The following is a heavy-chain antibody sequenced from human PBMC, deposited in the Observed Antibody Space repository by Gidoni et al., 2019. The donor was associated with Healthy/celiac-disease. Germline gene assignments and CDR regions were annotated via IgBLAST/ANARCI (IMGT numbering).Heavy chain of an antibody. CDR3: ASIPGPAAGTGNRIYYYYGMDV. Sequence: QVQLVQSGAEVKKPGSSVKVSCKASGGTFSSYTISWVRQAPGQGLEWMGRIIPILGIANYAQKFQGRVTITADKSTSTAYMELSSLRSEDTAVYYCASIPGPAAGTGNRIYYYYGMDVWGQGTTVTVSS. D-gene: IGHD6-13*01. V-gene: IGHV1-69*02. CDR1: GGTFSSYT. CDR2: IIPILGIA. J-gene: IGHJ6*02.